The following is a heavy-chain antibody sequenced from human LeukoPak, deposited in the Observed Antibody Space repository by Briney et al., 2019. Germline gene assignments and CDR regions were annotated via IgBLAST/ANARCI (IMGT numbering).Heavy chain of an antibody. CDR3: ARGSPLGGN. CDR2: INSDGSIT. Sequence: GGSLRLSCAASGFTFSSHWMHWVRQAPGKGLVWVSRINSDGSITSYADSVKGRFTISRDNAKNTLSLQMNSLRAEDTAVYYCARGSPLGGNWGQGTLVTVSS. J-gene: IGHJ4*02. V-gene: IGHV3-74*01. CDR1: GFTFSSHW.